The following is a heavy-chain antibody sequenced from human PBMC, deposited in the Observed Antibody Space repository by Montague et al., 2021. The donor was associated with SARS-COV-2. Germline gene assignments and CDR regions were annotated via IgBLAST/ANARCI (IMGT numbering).Heavy chain of an antibody. CDR1: TTSFSGYY. CDR3: VRGWGSWFH. V-gene: IGHV4-34*01. Sequence: SETLSLTCAVHTTSFSGYYRGWIRQSPGKGLEWIGEIDQRGKTNXNPTLKSRVTISADTSKSQFSLKLNSVTAADTAVYYCVRGWGSWFHWGQGTLVTVSS. D-gene: IGHD3-16*01. CDR2: IDQRGKT. J-gene: IGHJ4*02.